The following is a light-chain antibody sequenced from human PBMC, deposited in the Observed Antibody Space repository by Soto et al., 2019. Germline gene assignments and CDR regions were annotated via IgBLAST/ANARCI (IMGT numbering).Light chain of an antibody. CDR2: EVS. V-gene: IGLV2-14*01. CDR1: TSDIGAYNY. J-gene: IGLJ1*01. CDR3: SSNTISSIRYV. Sequence: QSALPQPASVSGSPGQSITISCSGTTSDIGAYNYVSWFQQHPGKAPKLIIYEVSSRPSGVSNRFSGSKSGNTASLTISGLQAEDEAEYYCSSNTISSIRYVLGTGNNVTLL.